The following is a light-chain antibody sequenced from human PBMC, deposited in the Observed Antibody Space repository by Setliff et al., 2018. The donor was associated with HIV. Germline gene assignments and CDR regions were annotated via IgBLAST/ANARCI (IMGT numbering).Light chain of an antibody. CDR2: RTT. V-gene: IGLV1-40*01. CDR3: QSYDNSLSAPDV. CDR1: SSNIGAGHD. Sequence: QSVLTQPPSVSGAPGQRVTISCTGSSSNIGAGHDIHWYQQVPGTAPKLLIYRTTNRPSGVPDRFSGSKSGASASLAITGLQAEDEADYYCQSYDNSLSAPDVFGTGTKGTVL. J-gene: IGLJ1*01.